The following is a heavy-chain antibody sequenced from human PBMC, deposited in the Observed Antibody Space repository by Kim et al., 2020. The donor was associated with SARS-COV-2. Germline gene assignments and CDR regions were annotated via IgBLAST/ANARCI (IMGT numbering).Heavy chain of an antibody. D-gene: IGHD1-1*01. CDR3: AKGYNFGMDV. V-gene: IGHV1-3*01. CDR1: GYTFTNNA. CDR2: INGATGNT. Sequence: ASVKVSCKTFGYTFTNNALHWVRQAPGQRLEWMGWINGATGNTHYSQKFQGRISITRDTSASTVYMELSSLRSEDTAVFYCAKGYNFGMDVWGQGTTVTVSS. J-gene: IGHJ6*02.